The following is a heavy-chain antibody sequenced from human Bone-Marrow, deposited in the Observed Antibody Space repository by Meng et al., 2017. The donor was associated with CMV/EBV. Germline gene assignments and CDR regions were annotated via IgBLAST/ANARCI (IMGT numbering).Heavy chain of an antibody. V-gene: IGHV5-51*01. Sequence: GESLKISCQGSGFIFTQYWIGWVRQMPGKGLEWMGIIYPGNSDIRYSPSFQGLVTLSADRSINTAYLQWRSLEASDTAIYYCARHVPQYSDPLSFDLWGQGTLVTVSS. CDR2: IYPGNSDI. D-gene: IGHD4-17*01. CDR1: GFIFTQYW. J-gene: IGHJ4*02. CDR3: ARHVPQYSDPLSFDL.